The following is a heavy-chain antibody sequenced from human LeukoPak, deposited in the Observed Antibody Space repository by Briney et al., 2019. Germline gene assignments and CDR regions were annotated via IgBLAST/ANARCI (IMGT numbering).Heavy chain of an antibody. CDR1: GGSISSSSYF. Sequence: SETLSLTCTVSGGSISSSSYFWGWIRQPPGKGLEWIGSFSYSGSTYYNPSLKGRVTLFLDTPKNQFSLKLSSVTAADTAVYYCARDLGPDYGVPYYFDYWGQGTLVTVSS. V-gene: IGHV4-39*07. J-gene: IGHJ4*02. CDR2: FSYSGST. CDR3: ARDLGPDYGVPYYFDY. D-gene: IGHD4-17*01.